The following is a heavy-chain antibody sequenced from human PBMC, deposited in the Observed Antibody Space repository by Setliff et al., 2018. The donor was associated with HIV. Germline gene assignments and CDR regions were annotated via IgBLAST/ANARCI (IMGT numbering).Heavy chain of an antibody. CDR1: GYTFTDYY. D-gene: IGHD3-22*01. Sequence: GASVKVSCKASGYTFTDYYIHWVRQAPGQGLEWMGWINPNSGGTNYAHNFQGWVTMTRDTSISTAYMELSSLRSEDTAVYYCARCYYDSSGPTDAFDIWGQGTVVTVSS. J-gene: IGHJ3*02. CDR3: ARCYYDSSGPTDAFDI. V-gene: IGHV1-2*04. CDR2: INPNSGGT.